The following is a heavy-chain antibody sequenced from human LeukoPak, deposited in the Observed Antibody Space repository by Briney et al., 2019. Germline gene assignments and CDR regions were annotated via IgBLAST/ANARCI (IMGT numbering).Heavy chain of an antibody. J-gene: IGHJ4*02. CDR2: IRYDGSNK. V-gene: IGHV3-30*02. Sequence: GGSLRLSCAASGFTFTNHGMHWVRQAPGKGLEWVAFIRYDGSNKYYADSVKGRFTISRDNAKNTVYLEMNSLRSEDTAVYYCARAIGSSWGKVDYWGQGTLVTVSS. D-gene: IGHD6-13*01. CDR1: GFTFTNHG. CDR3: ARAIGSSWGKVDY.